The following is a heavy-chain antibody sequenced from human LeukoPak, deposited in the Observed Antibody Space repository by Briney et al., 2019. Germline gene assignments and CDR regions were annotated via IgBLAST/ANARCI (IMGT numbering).Heavy chain of an antibody. CDR3: ARHGYAIDY. D-gene: IGHD3-16*01. Sequence: GESLKISCQASGYNFANCWIGWVRQMPGIGLEWMGIMYPGDSDTRYSPSFQGQVTISADKSITTDFLQWSSLKASDTAMYYCARHGYAIDYWGQGTLVTVSS. J-gene: IGHJ4*02. CDR1: GYNFANCW. V-gene: IGHV5-51*01. CDR2: MYPGDSDT.